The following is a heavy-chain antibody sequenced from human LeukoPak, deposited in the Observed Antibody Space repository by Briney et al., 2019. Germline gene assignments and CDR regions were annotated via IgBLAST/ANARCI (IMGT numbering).Heavy chain of an antibody. J-gene: IGHJ4*02. D-gene: IGHD3-22*01. V-gene: IGHV4-39*01. Sequence: PSETLSLTCTVSGGSISSSSYYWGWIRQPPGKGLEWIGSIYYSGSTYYNPSFKSRVTISVDTSKNQFSLNLSSVTAADTAVYYCARLYYDSSGYYQICYFDYWGQGTLVTVSS. CDR1: GGSISSSSYY. CDR3: ARLYYDSSGYYQICYFDY. CDR2: IYYSGST.